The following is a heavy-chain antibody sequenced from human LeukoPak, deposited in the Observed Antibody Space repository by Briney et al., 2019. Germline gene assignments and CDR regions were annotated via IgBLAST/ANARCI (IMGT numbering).Heavy chain of an antibody. D-gene: IGHD5-12*01. J-gene: IGHJ4*02. CDR2: IIPIFGTA. CDR3: ATPMVATGGFDY. CDR1: GYTFTSYG. Sequence: SVKVSCKASGYTFTSYGISWVRQAPGQGLEWMGGIIPIFGTANYAQKFQGRVTITADESTSTAYMELSSLRSEDTAVYYCATPMVATGGFDYWGQGTLVTVSS. V-gene: IGHV1-69*13.